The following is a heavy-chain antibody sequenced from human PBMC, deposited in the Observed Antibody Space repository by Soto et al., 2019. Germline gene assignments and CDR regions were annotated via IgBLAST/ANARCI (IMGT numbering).Heavy chain of an antibody. CDR1: GSSISSYY. J-gene: IGHJ5*02. D-gene: IGHD2-2*01. Sequence: SETLSLPCTVSGSSISSYYWSWIRQPPGKGLEWIGRIYTSGSTNYNPSLKSRVTMSVDTSKNQFSLKLSSVTAADTAVYYCAREDIGGVPAANLGIDPWGQGTLVTVSS. CDR2: IYTSGST. V-gene: IGHV4-4*07. CDR3: AREDIGGVPAANLGIDP.